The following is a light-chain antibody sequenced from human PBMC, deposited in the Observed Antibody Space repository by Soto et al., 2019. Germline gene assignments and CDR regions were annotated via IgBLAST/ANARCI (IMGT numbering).Light chain of an antibody. V-gene: IGKV1-5*01. CDR1: QSISSW. CDR2: DAS. J-gene: IGKJ4*01. Sequence: DIHMTHSPSTLSSSLVGRVTVTCRASQSISSWLAWYQQKPGKAPKLLIYDASSLESGVPSRFSGSGSGTDFTLTISSLQPEDFATYYCQQLNSYPLTFGGGTKVDIK. CDR3: QQLNSYPLT.